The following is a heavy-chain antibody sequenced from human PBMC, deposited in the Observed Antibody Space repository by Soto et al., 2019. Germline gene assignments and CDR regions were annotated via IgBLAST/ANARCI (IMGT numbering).Heavy chain of an antibody. CDR2: ISYDGSNK. CDR3: ARSTTAAYFDY. V-gene: IGHV3-30-3*01. D-gene: IGHD1-1*01. CDR1: GFTFSSYA. Sequence: LRLSCAASGFTFSSYAMHWVRQAPGKGLEWVAVISYDGSNKYYADSVKGRFTISRDNSKNTLYLQMNSLRAEDTAVYYCARSTTAAYFDYWGQGTLVTVSS. J-gene: IGHJ4*02.